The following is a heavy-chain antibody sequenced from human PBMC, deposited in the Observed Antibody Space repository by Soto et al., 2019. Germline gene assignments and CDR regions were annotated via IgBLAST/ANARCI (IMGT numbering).Heavy chain of an antibody. V-gene: IGHV4-31*03. J-gene: IGHJ4*02. CDR2: IYYSGFT. CDR3: ARSIDY. Sequence: QVQLQESGPGLVKPSQTLSLTCTVSGGSISSGGYYWNWIRQHPGKGLEWIGYIYYSGFTYYSPSLKSRVTISVDTSKNLFSLKVCSVTTAPTALCYCARSIDYSGQGTLVTVSS. CDR1: GGSISSGGYY.